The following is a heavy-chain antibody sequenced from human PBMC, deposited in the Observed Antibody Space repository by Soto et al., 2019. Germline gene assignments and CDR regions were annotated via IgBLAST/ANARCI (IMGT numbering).Heavy chain of an antibody. CDR1: GFVFSAYD. Sequence: GGSLRLSCVSSGFVFSAYDMIWVRRPPGKGLEWVSKIGPGAKTMDYHDSVKGRFIISRDNAKNSMFLQMNSLGVEDTAVYYCARVLGERLAFGNGGRGTQVTVSS. CDR3: ARVLGERLAFGN. J-gene: IGHJ4*02. V-gene: IGHV3-48*03. D-gene: IGHD1-26*01. CDR2: IGPGAKTM.